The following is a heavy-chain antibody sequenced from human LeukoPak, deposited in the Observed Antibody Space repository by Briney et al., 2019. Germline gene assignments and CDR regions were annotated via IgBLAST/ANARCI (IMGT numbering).Heavy chain of an antibody. D-gene: IGHD5-12*01. CDR3: ARDRHKLVDIVAGILDY. CDR1: GYTFTYYY. Sequence: ASVKVSCKASGYTFTYYYMHWVRQAPGQGLEWMGWISGYNGNTKYVQKLQGRVTMTRDTSTTTAYMELRSLRSDDTAVYYCARDRHKLVDIVAGILDYWGQGTMVTVSS. V-gene: IGHV1-18*04. J-gene: IGHJ4*02. CDR2: ISGYNGNT.